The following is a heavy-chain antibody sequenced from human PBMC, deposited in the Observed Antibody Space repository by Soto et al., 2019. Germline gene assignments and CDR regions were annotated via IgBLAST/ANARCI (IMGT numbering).Heavy chain of an antibody. CDR2: ISSSSSYI. Sequence: EVQLVESGGGLVKPGGSLRLSCAASGFTFSSYSMNWVRQAPGKGLEWVSTISSSSSYIYYADSVKGRFTISRDNAKNSLYLQMNSLRAEDTAVYYCARDTFDSSGYLFDYWGQGTLVTVSS. CDR1: GFTFSSYS. V-gene: IGHV3-21*01. J-gene: IGHJ4*02. CDR3: ARDTFDSSGYLFDY. D-gene: IGHD3-22*01.